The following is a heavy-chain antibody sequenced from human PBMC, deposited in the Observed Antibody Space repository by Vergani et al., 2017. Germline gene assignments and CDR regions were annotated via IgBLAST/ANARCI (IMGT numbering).Heavy chain of an antibody. CDR3: AGGVAALRGPYNWFDP. CDR2: IIPIFGTA. D-gene: IGHD6-6*01. J-gene: IGHJ5*02. V-gene: IGHV1-69*01. CDR1: GGTFSSYA. Sequence: QVQLVQSGAEVKKPGSSVKVSCKASGGTFSSYAISWVRQAPGQGLEWMGGIIPIFGTANYAQKFQGRVTITADESTSTAYMELSSLRSEDTAVYYWAGGVAALRGPYNWFDPGGQGTLVTVSS.